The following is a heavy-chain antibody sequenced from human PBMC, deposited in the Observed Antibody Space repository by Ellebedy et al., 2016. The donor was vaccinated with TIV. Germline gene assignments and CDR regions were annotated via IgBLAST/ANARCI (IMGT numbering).Heavy chain of an antibody. V-gene: IGHV3-23*01. CDR2: ISGSGGST. CDR1: GFTFSSYA. J-gene: IGHJ1*01. Sequence: PGGSLRLSCAASGFTFSSYAMNWVRQAPGKGLEWVSTISGSGGSTYYADSVKGRFTISRDNSRNKVSLQMNSLRVEDTAVYFCAKRSSEGAVADTWGQGTLVTVSS. D-gene: IGHD6-19*01. CDR3: AKRSSEGAVADT.